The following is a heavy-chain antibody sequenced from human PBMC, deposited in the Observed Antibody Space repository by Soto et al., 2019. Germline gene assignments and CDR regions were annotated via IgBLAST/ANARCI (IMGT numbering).Heavy chain of an antibody. D-gene: IGHD3-22*01. CDR1: GGSISSGGYY. V-gene: IGHV4-31*03. CDR3: ARGFYDSPGGGDY. J-gene: IGHJ4*02. CDR2: IYYSGNT. Sequence: SETLSLTCTVSGGSISSGGYYWSRIRQHPGKGLEWIGYIYYSGNTYYNPSLKSRVTISVDTSKNQFSLMVNSVTAADTAVYYCARGFYDSPGGGDYWGQGTLVTVSS.